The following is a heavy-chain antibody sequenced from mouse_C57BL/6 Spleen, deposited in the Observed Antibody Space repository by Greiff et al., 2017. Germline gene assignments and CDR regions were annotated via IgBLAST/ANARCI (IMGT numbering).Heavy chain of an antibody. D-gene: IGHD1-1*01. CDR3: TRYGPNYYGNYAMDY. Sequence: QVQLKESGAELVRPGASVTLSCKASGYTFTDYEMHWVKQTPVHGLEWIGAIDPETGGTAYNQKFKGKAILTADKSSSTAYMELRSLTSEDSAVYYCTRYGPNYYGNYAMDYWGQGTSVTVSS. J-gene: IGHJ4*01. CDR2: IDPETGGT. CDR1: GYTFTDYE. V-gene: IGHV1-15*01.